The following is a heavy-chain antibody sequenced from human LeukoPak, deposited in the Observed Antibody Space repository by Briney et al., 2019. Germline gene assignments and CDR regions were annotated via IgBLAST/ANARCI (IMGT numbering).Heavy chain of an antibody. Sequence: PGGSLRLSCAASGSTVTYITWVRQAPGKGLEWLSVFYAGGTTYSADSVKGRFTISRDNSKNTLFLQMESLRADDTAVYYCARGMRSASGTYHHAFDSWGQGTLVTVSS. J-gene: IGHJ4*02. CDR2: FYAGGTT. CDR1: GSTVTY. CDR3: ARGMRSASGTYHHAFDS. V-gene: IGHV3-53*01. D-gene: IGHD3-10*01.